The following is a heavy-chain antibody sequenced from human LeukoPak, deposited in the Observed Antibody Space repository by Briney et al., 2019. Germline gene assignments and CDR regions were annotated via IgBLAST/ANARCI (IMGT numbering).Heavy chain of an antibody. J-gene: IGHJ6*03. CDR3: ARDKYCSTASCPLGSYYYYYMDV. V-gene: IGHV1-18*01. Sequence: ASVKVSCKASGYTFTSYGISWVRQAPGQGLEWMGWISAYNGNTNYAQKLQGRVTMTTDTSTSTAYMELRSLRSDDTAVYYCARDKYCSTASCPLGSYYYYYMDVWGKGTTVTVSS. CDR2: ISAYNGNT. D-gene: IGHD2-2*01. CDR1: GYTFTSYG.